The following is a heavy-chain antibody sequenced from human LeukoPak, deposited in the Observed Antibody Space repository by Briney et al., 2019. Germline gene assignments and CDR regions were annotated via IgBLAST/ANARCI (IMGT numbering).Heavy chain of an antibody. CDR2: ISAYNGNI. Sequence: ASVKVSCKASGYTFTNLGISWVRQAPGQGLEWMGWISAYNGNINYAQKLQGRITMTTDTSTSTAYMELRSLRSDDTAVYYCAREGISMIDHDHYWGQGTLVTVSS. CDR3: AREGISMIDHDHY. D-gene: IGHD3-22*01. V-gene: IGHV1-18*01. CDR1: GYTFTNLG. J-gene: IGHJ4*02.